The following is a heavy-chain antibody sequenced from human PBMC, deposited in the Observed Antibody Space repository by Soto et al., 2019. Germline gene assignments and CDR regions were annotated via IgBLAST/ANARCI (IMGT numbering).Heavy chain of an antibody. V-gene: IGHV1-3*01. Sequence: QVQLVQSGAEVKKPGASVKVSCKASGYTFTSYAMHWVRQAPGQRLEWMGWINAGNGNTKYSQKFQGRVTITRDTSASTAYMELRSLRSEDTAVYYCAPLRYFDWGGNWFDPWGQGTLVTVSS. J-gene: IGHJ5*02. CDR3: APLRYFDWGGNWFDP. D-gene: IGHD3-9*01. CDR1: GYTFTSYA. CDR2: INAGNGNT.